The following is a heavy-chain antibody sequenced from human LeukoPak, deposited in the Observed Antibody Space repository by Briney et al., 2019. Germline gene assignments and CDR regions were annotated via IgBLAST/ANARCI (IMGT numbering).Heavy chain of an antibody. J-gene: IGHJ4*02. V-gene: IGHV3-43D*03. CDR1: GFTFDDYA. CDR2: ISWDGGST. Sequence: GGSLRLSCAASGFTFDDYAMHWVRQAPGKGLEWVSLISWDGGSTYYADSVKGRFTISRDNSKNSLYLQMNSLRAEDTALYYCAKESSSWKLGFDYWGQGTLVTVSS. D-gene: IGHD6-13*01. CDR3: AKESSSWKLGFDY.